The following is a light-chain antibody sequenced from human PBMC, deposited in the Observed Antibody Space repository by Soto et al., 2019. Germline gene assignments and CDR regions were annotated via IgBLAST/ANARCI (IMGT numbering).Light chain of an antibody. CDR2: DAS. CDR3: QQYNSYPLT. CDR1: QSISRW. V-gene: IGKV1-5*01. J-gene: IGKJ4*01. Sequence: DIQMTQSPSTLSASVGDRVAITCRASQSISRWLDWYQQKPGKAPKLLIYDASSLESGVPSRFRGSGSGTECTLTISSLQPDDFETYYCQQYNSYPLTFGGGTKVDIK.